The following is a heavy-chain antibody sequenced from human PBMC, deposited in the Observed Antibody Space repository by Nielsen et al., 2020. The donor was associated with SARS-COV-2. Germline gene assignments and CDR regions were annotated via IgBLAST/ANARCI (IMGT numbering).Heavy chain of an antibody. CDR3: AIILNYYDSTDYADGPFDT. V-gene: IGHV3-30*03. CDR2: ISYDGTNE. D-gene: IGHD3-22*01. CDR1: GFTVSSYG. J-gene: IGHJ3*02. Sequence: GGSLRLSCAASGFTVSSYGMHWVRQAPGRGLEWVAVISYDGTNEHYADSVKGRFIVSRDNPKNTMYLQMNSLRPEDTAVYYRAIILNYYDSTDYADGPFDTWGQGTMVTVSS.